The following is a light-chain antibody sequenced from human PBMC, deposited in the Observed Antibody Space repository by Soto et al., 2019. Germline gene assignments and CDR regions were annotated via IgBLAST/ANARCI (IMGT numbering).Light chain of an antibody. V-gene: IGKV3-15*01. CDR3: QQYNNWPPIT. Sequence: EILMTQSPDTLSVSPGERATLSCRASQSVRSNLAWYQQKPGQAPRLLIYGASTRATGIPARFSGSGSGTDFTLTISSPQSEDFAVYYCQQYNNWPPITFGQGTRLEIK. J-gene: IGKJ5*01. CDR1: QSVRSN. CDR2: GAS.